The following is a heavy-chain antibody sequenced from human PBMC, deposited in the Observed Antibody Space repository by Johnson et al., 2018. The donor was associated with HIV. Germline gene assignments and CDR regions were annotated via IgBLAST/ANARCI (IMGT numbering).Heavy chain of an antibody. Sequence: VQLVESGGGLVQPGGSLRLSCAASKFTFSSYWMSWVRQAPGKGLEFVANIKEDGSARSYVDSVKGRFTISRDKAKNSLYLQMNSLRAEDTALYYCARLRWSPSDAFDIWGQGTMVTVSS. V-gene: IGHV3-7*05. CDR1: KFTFSSYW. CDR3: ARLRWSPSDAFDI. D-gene: IGHD4-23*01. CDR2: IKEDGSAR. J-gene: IGHJ3*02.